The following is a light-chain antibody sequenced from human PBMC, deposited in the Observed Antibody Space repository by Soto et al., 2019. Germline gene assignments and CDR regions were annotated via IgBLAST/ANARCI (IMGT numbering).Light chain of an antibody. Sequence: EIVLTQSPGTLSLSPGERATLSCRASQSVSSSYLAWYQQKPGQAPRLLIYGASSRATGIPDRFSGSGSGTKVTLTISSMEQEDFAAYYCQQYGSSPSTFGPGTKVDIK. V-gene: IGKV3-20*01. CDR2: GAS. CDR1: QSVSSSY. CDR3: QQYGSSPST. J-gene: IGKJ3*01.